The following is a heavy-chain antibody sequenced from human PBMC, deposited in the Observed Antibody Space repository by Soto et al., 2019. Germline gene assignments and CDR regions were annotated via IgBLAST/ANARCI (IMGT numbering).Heavy chain of an antibody. J-gene: IGHJ6*02. CDR2: IIPIFGTA. D-gene: IGHD6-19*01. CDR3: AREEYSSGWYHYNYYYYGMDV. Sequence: ASVKVSCKASGGTFSSYAISWVRQAPGQGLEWMGGIIPIFGTANYAQKFQGRVTITADESTSTAYMELGSLRSEDTAVYYCAREEYSSGWYHYNYYYYGMDVWGQGTTVTVSS. CDR1: GGTFSSYA. V-gene: IGHV1-69*13.